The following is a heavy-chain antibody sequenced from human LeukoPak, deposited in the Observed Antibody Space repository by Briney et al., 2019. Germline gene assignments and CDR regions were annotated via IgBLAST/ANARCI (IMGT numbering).Heavy chain of an antibody. CDR1: GGTFSSYA. V-gene: IGHV1-69*04. Sequence: EASVKVSCKASGGTFSSYAISWVRQAPGQGLEWMGRIIPILGIANYAQKFQGRVTITADKSTSTAYMELSSLRSVDTAVYYCATRTYSYGPIDYWGQGTLVTVSS. D-gene: IGHD5-18*01. CDR2: IIPILGIA. J-gene: IGHJ4*02. CDR3: ATRTYSYGPIDY.